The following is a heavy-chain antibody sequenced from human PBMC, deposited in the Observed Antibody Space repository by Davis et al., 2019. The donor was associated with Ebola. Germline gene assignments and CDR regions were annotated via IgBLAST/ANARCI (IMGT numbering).Heavy chain of an antibody. J-gene: IGHJ6*02. CDR1: GFTFSSYA. Sequence: GESLKISCAASGFTFSSYAMSWVRQAPGKGLEWVSAISGSGGSTYYADSVKGRFTISRDNAKDSLYLQMNSLRAEDTAVYYCARVRKIRGSFGGMDVWGQGTTVTVSS. CDR2: ISGSGGST. D-gene: IGHD3-10*01. V-gene: IGHV3-23*01. CDR3: ARVRKIRGSFGGMDV.